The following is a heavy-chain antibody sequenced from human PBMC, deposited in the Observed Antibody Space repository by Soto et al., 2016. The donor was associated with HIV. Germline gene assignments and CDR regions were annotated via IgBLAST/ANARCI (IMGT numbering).Heavy chain of an antibody. CDR3: ASQSAAFDI. CDR2: IIPILGIA. V-gene: IGHV1-69*10. Sequence: VHLVQSGTEVKQPGATVKISCKVSGYTFTDYYIHWVLQAPGKGLEWMGGIIPILGIANYAQKFQGRVTITADKSTSTAYMELSSLRSEDTAVYYCASQSAAFDIWGQGTMVTVSS. CDR1: GYTFTDYY. J-gene: IGHJ3*02.